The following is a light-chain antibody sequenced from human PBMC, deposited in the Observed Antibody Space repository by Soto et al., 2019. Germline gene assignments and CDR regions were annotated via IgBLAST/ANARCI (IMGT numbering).Light chain of an antibody. Sequence: EIVMTQSPATLSVSPGERTPLSCRASQSVNSHLAWYQQKPGQAPTLLMNEASTRATGIPARFSGSGSGTEFSLTISSLQSDDFAVYYCQQYKTWPTFGQGTKVDIK. J-gene: IGKJ1*01. CDR3: QQYKTWPT. CDR2: EAS. CDR1: QSVNSH. V-gene: IGKV3-15*01.